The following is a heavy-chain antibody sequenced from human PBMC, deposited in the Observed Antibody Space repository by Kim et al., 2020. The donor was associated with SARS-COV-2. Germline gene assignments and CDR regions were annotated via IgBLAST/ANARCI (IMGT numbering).Heavy chain of an antibody. CDR1: GYTFTYYY. CDR2: INPNSGGT. Sequence: ASVKVSCKASGYTFTYYYLYWVRQAPGQGLEWMGRINPNSGGTNYAQKFLGRVTMTRDTSISTAYMELTSLISDDTAVYYCARGDGYNYPNWGQGTLVTVSS. J-gene: IGHJ4*02. V-gene: IGHV1-2*06. CDR3: ARGDGYNYPN. D-gene: IGHD5-12*01.